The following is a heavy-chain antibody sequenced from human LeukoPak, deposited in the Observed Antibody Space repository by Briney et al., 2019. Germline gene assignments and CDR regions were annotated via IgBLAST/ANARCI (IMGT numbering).Heavy chain of an antibody. Sequence: GGSLRLSCAASGFTLTDVWMSWVRQTPGKGLEWVGRIISKTGGGTTDYAAPVKGRFTISRDDSKNTLYLQMNSLRAEDTAVYYCARESGQIQWELDAFDIWGQGTVVTVSS. CDR1: GFTLTDVW. D-gene: IGHD1-26*01. V-gene: IGHV3-15*01. CDR2: IISKTGGGTT. J-gene: IGHJ3*02. CDR3: ARESGQIQWELDAFDI.